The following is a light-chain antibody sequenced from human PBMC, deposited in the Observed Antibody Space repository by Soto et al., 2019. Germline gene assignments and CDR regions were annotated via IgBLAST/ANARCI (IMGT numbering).Light chain of an antibody. Sequence: ILMTQSPSTLSASIGDRVTITCRASQGIETYLAWYQQKPGKAPRLLIYQATRLASGVPSRFSGSGSGTEFTLAISSLQPDDFASYYCQQFYRSSWTFGPGTKVEIK. CDR2: QAT. CDR3: QQFYRSSWT. V-gene: IGKV1-5*03. CDR1: QGIETY. J-gene: IGKJ1*01.